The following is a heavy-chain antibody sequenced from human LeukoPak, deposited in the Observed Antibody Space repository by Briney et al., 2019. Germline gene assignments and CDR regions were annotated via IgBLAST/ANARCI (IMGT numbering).Heavy chain of an antibody. D-gene: IGHD3-22*01. CDR2: IRYYGSKK. V-gene: IGHV3-30*02. J-gene: IGHJ5*02. CDR1: GFTFSSYG. CDR3: AKTDYYDSSGYYGT. Sequence: GGSLRLSCAASGFTFSSYGMHWVRQAPGKGLEWVAFIRYYGSKKYYADSVKGRFTISRDNSKNTLYLQMNSLRAEDMAVYYCAKTDYYDSSGYYGTWGQGTLVTVSS.